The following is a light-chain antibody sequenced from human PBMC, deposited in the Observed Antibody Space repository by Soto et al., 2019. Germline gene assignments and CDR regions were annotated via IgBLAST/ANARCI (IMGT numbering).Light chain of an antibody. CDR3: SSYAGSNPVV. CDR1: SSDVGGYKY. V-gene: IGLV2-8*01. J-gene: IGLJ2*01. CDR2: EVS. Sequence: QSALTQPPSAAGSLGQSVTISCTGTSSDVGGYKYVSWYQLHPGKAPKLIIYEVSKRPSGVPDRFSGSKSGNTASLTVSGLQAEDEADYFCSSYAGSNPVVFGGGTQLTVL.